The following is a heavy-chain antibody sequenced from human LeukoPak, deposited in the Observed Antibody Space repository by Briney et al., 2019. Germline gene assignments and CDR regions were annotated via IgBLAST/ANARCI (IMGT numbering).Heavy chain of an antibody. V-gene: IGHV3-74*01. CDR1: GFTFSSYW. J-gene: IGHJ4*02. CDR3: ARADFWSGQPLDY. CDR2: INSDGSST. D-gene: IGHD3-3*01. Sequence: PGGSLRLSCAASGFTFSSYWMHWVRQAPGKGLVWVSRINSDGSSTSYADSVKGRFTISRDNAKNTLHLQMNSLRAEDTAVYYCARADFWSGQPLDYWGQGTLVTVSS.